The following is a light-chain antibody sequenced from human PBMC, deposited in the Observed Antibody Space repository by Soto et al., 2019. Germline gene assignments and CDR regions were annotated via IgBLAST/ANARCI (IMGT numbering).Light chain of an antibody. CDR2: EGS. V-gene: IGLV2-23*03. Sequence: QSALTQPASGSGSPGQSITISCTGTSSGVGSYNLVSWYQQHPGKAPKLMIYEGSKRPSGVSNRFSGSKSGNTASLTISGLQAEDEADYYCCSYAGSSTFVVFGGGTQLTVL. CDR1: SSGVGSYNL. CDR3: CSYAGSSTFVV. J-gene: IGLJ2*01.